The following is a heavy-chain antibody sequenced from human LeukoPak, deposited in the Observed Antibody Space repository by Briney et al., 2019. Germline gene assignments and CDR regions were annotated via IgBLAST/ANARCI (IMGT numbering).Heavy chain of an antibody. J-gene: IGHJ4*02. D-gene: IGHD3-10*01. CDR2: INHSGST. Sequence: SETLSLTCAVYGGSFSGYYWRGLRQPRGKGREGRGEINHSGSTNYNPALKSRVTILVDKCKNQCLLTVRYVTAADTAVYYSARLFRAPGPPNLVRAVSHRYYFDYWGQGTLVTVSS. CDR3: ARLFRAPGPPNLVRAVSHRYYFDY. CDR1: GGSFSGYY. V-gene: IGHV4-34*01.